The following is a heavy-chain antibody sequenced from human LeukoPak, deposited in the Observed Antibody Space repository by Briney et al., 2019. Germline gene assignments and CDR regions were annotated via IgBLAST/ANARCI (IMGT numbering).Heavy chain of an antibody. CDR1: GYXFTSYW. J-gene: IGHJ4*02. Sequence: GESLKISCDGSGYXFTSYWICWVRQMPGRGLEWMGIIYPGDSDTRYSPSFQGQVTISADKSISTAYLQWSSLKASDTAMYYCARTAAGTGFVDYWGQGTLVTVSS. CDR3: ARTAAGTGFVDY. D-gene: IGHD6-13*01. V-gene: IGHV5-51*01. CDR2: IYPGDSDT.